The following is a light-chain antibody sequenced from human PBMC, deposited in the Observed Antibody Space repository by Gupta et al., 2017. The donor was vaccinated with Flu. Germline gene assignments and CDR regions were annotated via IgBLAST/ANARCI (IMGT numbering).Light chain of an antibody. CDR3: SSFTNRDTWV. J-gene: IGLJ3*02. V-gene: IGLV2-18*02. CDR2: EVS. CDR1: NSDVGGYNR. Sequence: QSALTQPASVSGSPGQSIPISCTGSNSDVGGYNRVSWYQQPPGTAPKLMISEVSNRPSGVPDRFSGSKSGNTASLTIFGLQAEDEADYYCSSFTNRDTWVFGGGTKLTVL.